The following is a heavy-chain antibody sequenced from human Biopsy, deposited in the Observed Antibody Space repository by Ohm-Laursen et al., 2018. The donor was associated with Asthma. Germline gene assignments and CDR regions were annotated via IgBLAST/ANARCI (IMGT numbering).Heavy chain of an antibody. D-gene: IGHD3-16*01. J-gene: IGHJ2*01. CDR1: GYPFTDYY. CDR2: IDPNSGGT. CDR3: ARIKIRIGAGTDRYFDL. Sequence: DSVKVSCNASGYPFTDYYVHWVRQAPGQGLEWMGRIDPNSGGTNYAQKFLGRVTMTRDTSVNTAFMVLSRLRSDDTAVYYCARIKIRIGAGTDRYFDLWGRGTLVTVSS. V-gene: IGHV1-2*06.